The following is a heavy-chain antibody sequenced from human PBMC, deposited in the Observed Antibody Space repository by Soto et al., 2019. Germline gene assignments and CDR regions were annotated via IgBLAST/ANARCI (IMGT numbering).Heavy chain of an antibody. D-gene: IGHD3-3*01. V-gene: IGHV4-30-4*01. CDR2: MHDSGTT. J-gene: IGHJ4*02. Sequence: QAQLQESGPGLVRPSQTLSLSCSVSGASVTSGDYYWNWIRQTPGTGLECLGYMHDSGTTSYNPSLKSRVPIARDTSKNQFSLKLTSVSAADTAVYFCARGGLYDLWSGLFDWGQGIRVTVSS. CDR3: ARGGLYDLWSGLFD. CDR1: GASVTSGDYY.